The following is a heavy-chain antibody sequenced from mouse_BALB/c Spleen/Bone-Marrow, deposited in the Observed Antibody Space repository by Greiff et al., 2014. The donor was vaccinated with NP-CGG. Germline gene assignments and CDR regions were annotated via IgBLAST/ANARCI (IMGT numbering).Heavy chain of an antibody. CDR1: GFDFSRYW. J-gene: IGHJ3*01. V-gene: IGHV4-1*02. Sequence: EVKLQESGGGLVQPGGSLKLSCAASGFDFSRYWMSWVRQAPGKGLEWIGEINPDSNTINYTPSLKDKFIISRDNAKNTLYLQMSKVRSEDTALYYRSRLGYYGGFAYWGQGTLVTVSA. CDR3: SRLGYYGGFAY. CDR2: INPDSNTI. D-gene: IGHD2-3*01.